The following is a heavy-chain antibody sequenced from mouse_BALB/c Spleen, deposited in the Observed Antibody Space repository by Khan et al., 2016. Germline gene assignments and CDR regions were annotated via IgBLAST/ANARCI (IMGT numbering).Heavy chain of an antibody. J-gene: IGHJ2*01. CDR1: GYTFTSYT. D-gene: IGHD1-2*01. Sequence: QVQLQQSAVELTGPGASVKMSCRASGYTFTSYTLHWITQRPGQGLEWIGYIVPSSGYTDYNQKFKDKTTLTADKSSNTAYMQLNSLTSEDSAVYYCAREVIITAVFDYWGQGTTLTVSS. CDR2: IVPSSGYT. CDR3: AREVIITAVFDY. V-gene: IGHV1-4*02.